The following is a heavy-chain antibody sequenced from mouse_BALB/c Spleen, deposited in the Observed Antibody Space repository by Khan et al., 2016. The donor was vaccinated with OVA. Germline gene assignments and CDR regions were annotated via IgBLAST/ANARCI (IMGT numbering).Heavy chain of an antibody. V-gene: IGHV5-6*01. CDR2: ISTGGSYT. J-gene: IGHJ3*01. Sequence: EVQLVESGGDLVNPGGSLKLTCAASGFTFSTYGMSWVRPTPDKRLEWVATISTGGSYTYYPASVKGRFTISRDNAKNTLYLQMSSLKSEDTAMFYCTRLAYYYDSGGFAYWGQGTLVTVSA. CDR3: TRLAYYYDSGGFAY. D-gene: IGHD1-1*01. CDR1: GFTFSTYG.